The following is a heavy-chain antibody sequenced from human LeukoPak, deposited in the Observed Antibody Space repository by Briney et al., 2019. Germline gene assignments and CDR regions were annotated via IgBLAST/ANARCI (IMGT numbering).Heavy chain of an antibody. CDR3: ARHQLRGFLDDN. CDR1: GGSFSGYY. J-gene: IGHJ4*02. CDR2: IYYSGNT. V-gene: IGHV4-59*08. D-gene: IGHD3-10*01. Sequence: PETLSLTCAVYGGSFSGYYWSWIRQPPGKGLEWIGCIYYSGNTNYNPSLESRVTISVDTSKNQFSLKLSSVTAADTAVYYCARHQLRGFLDDNWGQGTLVTVSS.